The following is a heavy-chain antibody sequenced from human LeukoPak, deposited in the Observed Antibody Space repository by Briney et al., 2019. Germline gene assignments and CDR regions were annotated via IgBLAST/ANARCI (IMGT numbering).Heavy chain of an antibody. J-gene: IGHJ5*02. CDR3: ARHLTPPPGDSYGYLVGSFDP. CDR2: IYYSGST. D-gene: IGHD5-18*01. Sequence: SETLSLTCNVSGGSISSSSYYWGWIRQPPGKGLGWIGSIYYSGSTYYNPSLKSRVTISVDTSKNQFSLKLSSVTAADTAVYYCARHLTPPPGDSYGYLVGSFDPWGQGTLVTVSS. V-gene: IGHV4-39*01. CDR1: GGSISSSSYY.